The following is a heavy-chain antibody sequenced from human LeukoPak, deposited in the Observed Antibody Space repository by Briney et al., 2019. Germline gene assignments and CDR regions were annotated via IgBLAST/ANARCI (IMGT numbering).Heavy chain of an antibody. J-gene: IGHJ5*02. V-gene: IGHV3-21*01. CDR3: ASSHRNGDSDL. CDR2: ISSSSSYI. Sequence: GSLRLSCAASGFTFSSYSMNWVRQAPGKGLEWVSSISSSSSYIYYADSVKGRFTISRDNAKNSLYLQMNSLRAEDTAVYYCASSHRNGDSDLWGQGTLVTVSS. CDR1: GFTFSSYS. D-gene: IGHD4-17*01.